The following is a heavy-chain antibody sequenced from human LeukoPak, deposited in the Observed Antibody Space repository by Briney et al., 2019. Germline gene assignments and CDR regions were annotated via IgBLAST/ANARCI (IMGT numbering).Heavy chain of an antibody. J-gene: IGHJ4*02. CDR2: ISWNSGSI. V-gene: IGHV3-9*03. Sequence: GRSLRLSCAASGFTFDDYAIQWVRQAPGKGLEWVSGISWNSGSIGYADSVKGRFTISRDNAKNSLYLQMNSLRAEDMALYYCAKDFYSSSWYYFDYWGQGTLVTFSS. CDR3: AKDFYSSSWYYFDY. CDR1: GFTFDDYA. D-gene: IGHD6-13*01.